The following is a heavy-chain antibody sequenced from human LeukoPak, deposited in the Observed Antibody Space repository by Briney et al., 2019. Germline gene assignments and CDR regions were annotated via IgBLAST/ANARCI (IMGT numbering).Heavy chain of an antibody. D-gene: IGHD3-10*01. V-gene: IGHV1-2*06. Sequence: GASVKVSCNASGYTFTGYYMHLVRQAPGQGLEWMGRINPNSGGTNYAQKFQGRVTMTRDTSISTAYMELSRLRSDDTAVYYCARDRKGITMVRGVIHNWFDPWGQGTLVTVSS. CDR3: ARDRKGITMVRGVIHNWFDP. CDR2: INPNSGGT. J-gene: IGHJ5*02. CDR1: GYTFTGYY.